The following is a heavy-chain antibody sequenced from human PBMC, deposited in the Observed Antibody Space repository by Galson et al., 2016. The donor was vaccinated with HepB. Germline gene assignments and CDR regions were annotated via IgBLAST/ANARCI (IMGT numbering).Heavy chain of an antibody. D-gene: IGHD6-19*01. J-gene: IGHJ5*02. V-gene: IGHV3-66*01. CDR2: IANDGTT. Sequence: SLRLSCAASEFTVSGTYMNWIRQAPWKGLEWVSMIANDGTTYYADSVQGRFFISRDTSKNTMYLQMHSLWAEDTAVYYCTRDSPQVDNSGGWGFYDPWGQGTLVTVSS. CDR3: TRDSPQVDNSGGWGFYDP. CDR1: EFTVSGTY.